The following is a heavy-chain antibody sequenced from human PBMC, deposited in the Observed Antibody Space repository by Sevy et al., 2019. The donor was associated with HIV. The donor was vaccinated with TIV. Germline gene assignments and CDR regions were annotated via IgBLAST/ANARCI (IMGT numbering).Heavy chain of an antibody. J-gene: IGHJ4*02. CDR3: ARGDYYGSLYYFDY. CDR2: ISSGSSYI. CDR1: GFTFSNYF. V-gene: IGHV3-21*01. D-gene: IGHD3-10*01. Sequence: GGSLRLSCAASGFTFSNYFINWVRQAPGKGLEWVSSISSGSSYIFYTDSVKGRFTISRDNAKNSLYLHMNSLRAEDTAVYYCARGDYYGSLYYFDYWGPGILVTVSS.